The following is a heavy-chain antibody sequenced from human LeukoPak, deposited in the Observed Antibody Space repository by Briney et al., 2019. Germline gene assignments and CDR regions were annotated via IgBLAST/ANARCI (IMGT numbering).Heavy chain of an antibody. J-gene: IGHJ3*02. CDR3: ARAERDAFDI. D-gene: IGHD5-24*01. CDR2: ISYDGSNN. Sequence: GGSLRLSCAASGFTFSNYGMTWVRQAPGKGLEWVAVISYDGSNNYYADSVKGRFTISRDTSKNTLYLQMNSLRAEDTAVYYCARAERDAFDIWGQGTMVTVSS. V-gene: IGHV3-30*03. CDR1: GFTFSNYG.